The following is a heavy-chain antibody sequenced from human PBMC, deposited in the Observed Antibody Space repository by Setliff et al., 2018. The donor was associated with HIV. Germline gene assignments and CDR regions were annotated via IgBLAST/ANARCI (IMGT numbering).Heavy chain of an antibody. CDR3: VKDRTDILTGYGDH. D-gene: IGHD3-9*01. CDR1: GFKFSSYA. CDR2: ITSNMDST. Sequence: GGSLRLSCSASGFKFSSYAMHWVRQAPGKGLEYVSAITSNMDSTYYGDSVKGRFTTSRDNSKNTLYLQMSSLRADDTAIYYCVKDRTDILTGYGDHWGQGTQVTSPQ. J-gene: IGHJ4*02. V-gene: IGHV3-64D*09.